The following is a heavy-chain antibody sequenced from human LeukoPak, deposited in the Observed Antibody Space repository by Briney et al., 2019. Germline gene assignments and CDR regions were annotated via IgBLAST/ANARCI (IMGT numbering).Heavy chain of an antibody. CDR2: INTGNGNT. CDR3: ARDYYDILTGYPQRMDV. D-gene: IGHD3-9*01. CDR1: GYTFTSYA. V-gene: IGHV1-3*04. Sequence: ASVKVSCKASGYTFTSYAMHWVRQAPGQRLEWMGWINTGNGNTKYSQKFQGRVTITRDTSANTTYMELSSLRSEDTAVYYCARDYYDILTGYPQRMDVWGKGTTVTVSS. J-gene: IGHJ6*04.